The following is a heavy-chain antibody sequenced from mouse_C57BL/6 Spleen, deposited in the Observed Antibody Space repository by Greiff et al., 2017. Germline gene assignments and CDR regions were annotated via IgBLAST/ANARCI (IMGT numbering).Heavy chain of an antibody. Sequence: QVQLQQSGPGLVQPSQSLSITCTVSGFSLTSYDVHWVRQSPGKGLEWLGVIWSGGSTDYNAAFISRLSISKDNSKSQVFFKMNSLQADDTAIYYCARNYDYGSSRYYFDYWGQGTTLTVSS. CDR3: ARNYDYGSSRYYFDY. D-gene: IGHD1-1*01. CDR2: IWSGGST. V-gene: IGHV2-2*01. J-gene: IGHJ2*01. CDR1: GFSLTSYD.